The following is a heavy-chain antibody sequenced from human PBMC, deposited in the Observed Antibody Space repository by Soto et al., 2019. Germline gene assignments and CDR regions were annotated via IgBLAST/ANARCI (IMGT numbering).Heavy chain of an antibody. V-gene: IGHV4-30-4*01. CDR1: GGSISSGDYY. CDR3: ARAGPGHSDYPLWYNWFDP. Sequence: TXETLSLTCTVSGGSISSGDYYWSWIRQPPGKGLEWIGYIYYSGSTYYNPSLKSRVTISVDTSKNQFSLKLSSVTAADTAVYYCARAGPGHSDYPLWYNWFDPWGQGTLVTVSS. CDR2: IYYSGST. J-gene: IGHJ5*02. D-gene: IGHD4-4*01.